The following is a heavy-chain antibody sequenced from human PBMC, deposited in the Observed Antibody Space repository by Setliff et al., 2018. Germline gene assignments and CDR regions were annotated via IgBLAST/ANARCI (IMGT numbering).Heavy chain of an antibody. D-gene: IGHD2-21*01. J-gene: IGHJ6*02. CDR3: ARDWRHKAMDV. Sequence: GGSLRLSCAASGFTFSSFWMAWVRQSPGRGLEWVANINQDGSGKFYVDSVKGRFTISRDYAKNSLYLQVNSLRAEDTAVYYCARDWRHKAMDVWGQGTTVTVSS. CDR2: INQDGSGK. V-gene: IGHV3-7*01. CDR1: GFTFSSFW.